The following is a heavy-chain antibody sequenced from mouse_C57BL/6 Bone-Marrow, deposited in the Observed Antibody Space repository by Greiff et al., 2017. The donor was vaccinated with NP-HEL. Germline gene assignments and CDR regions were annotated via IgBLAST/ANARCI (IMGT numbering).Heavy chain of an antibody. Sequence: EVKLMESGGGLVKPGGSLKLSCAASGFTFSDYGMHWVRQAPEKGLEWVAYISSGGSTIYYAVTVKGRFTISRDNAKNTLFLQMTSLRSEDTAMYYCARHYYGSSYLDYWGQGTTLTVSS. J-gene: IGHJ2*01. CDR3: ARHYYGSSYLDY. CDR1: GFTFSDYG. CDR2: ISSGGSTI. V-gene: IGHV5-17*01. D-gene: IGHD1-1*01.